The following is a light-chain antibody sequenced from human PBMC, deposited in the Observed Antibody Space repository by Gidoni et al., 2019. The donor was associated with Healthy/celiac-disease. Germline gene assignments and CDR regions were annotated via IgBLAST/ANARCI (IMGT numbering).Light chain of an antibody. CDR1: NIGSKS. J-gene: IGLJ1*01. Sequence: SYVLSHPPSVSVAHGQTARITCGGNNIGSKSVHWYQQKPGQAPVLVVYDDSDRPSGIPERFSGSNSGNTATLTISRVEAGDEADYYCQVWDSSSDHGYVFGTGTKVTVL. CDR3: QVWDSSSDHGYV. V-gene: IGLV3-21*02. CDR2: DDS.